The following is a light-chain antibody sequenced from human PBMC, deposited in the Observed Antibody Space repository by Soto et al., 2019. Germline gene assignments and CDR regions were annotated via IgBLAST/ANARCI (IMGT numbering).Light chain of an antibody. V-gene: IGKV1-12*01. Sequence: DIQMTQSPSSVSASVGDTVTITCRASQDISSWVAWYQQKPGKAPKLLISAASSLQSGVPTRFSGSGSGTDFTLIISGLQPEDFATYFCQQGDSCPFTFGGGTKVEIK. J-gene: IGKJ4*01. CDR1: QDISSW. CDR2: AAS. CDR3: QQGDSCPFT.